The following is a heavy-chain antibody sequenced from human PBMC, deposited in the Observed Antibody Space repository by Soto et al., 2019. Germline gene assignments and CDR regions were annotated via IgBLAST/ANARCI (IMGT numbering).Heavy chain of an antibody. CDR1: GFTFSSCG. CDR2: IWYDGSNK. J-gene: IGHJ4*02. V-gene: IGHV3-33*01. D-gene: IGHD5-12*01. Sequence: WGSRRRSCSVAGFTFSSCGRHWVRQAPGKGLEWVAVIWYDGSNKYYADSGRCRFTISREHSKNTLYLQMNTLRAEDTAVYYCARAQPSVDLVATVFDYWGQGTLVTVSS. CDR3: ARAQPSVDLVATVFDY.